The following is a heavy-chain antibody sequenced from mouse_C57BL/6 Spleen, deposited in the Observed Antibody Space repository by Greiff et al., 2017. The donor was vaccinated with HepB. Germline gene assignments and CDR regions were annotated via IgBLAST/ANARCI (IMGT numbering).Heavy chain of an antibody. D-gene: IGHD4-1*01. J-gene: IGHJ1*03. Sequence: QVQLQQSGAELVRPGASVTLSCKASGYTFTDYEMHWVKQTPVHGLEWIGAIDPETGGTAYNQKFKGKAILTADKSSSTAYMELRSLTSEDSAVYYCTRRTGTRYFDVWGTGTTVTDSS. V-gene: IGHV1-15*01. CDR2: IDPETGGT. CDR1: GYTFTDYE. CDR3: TRRTGTRYFDV.